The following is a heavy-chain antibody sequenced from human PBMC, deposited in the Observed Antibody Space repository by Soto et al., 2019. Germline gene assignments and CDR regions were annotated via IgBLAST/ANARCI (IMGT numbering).Heavy chain of an antibody. CDR2: IFYSGNT. D-gene: IGHD2-2*01. J-gene: IGHJ4*02. V-gene: IGHV4-61*08. CDR1: GGSISSGGYS. Sequence: SETLSLTCAVSGGSISSGGYSWSWIRQPPGKGLEWIGYIFYSGNTNYNPSLNSRVTLSVDTSKNQFSLKLTSVTAADTAVYYCARHAPGGPFDYWGQGTLVTVSS. CDR3: ARHAPGGPFDY.